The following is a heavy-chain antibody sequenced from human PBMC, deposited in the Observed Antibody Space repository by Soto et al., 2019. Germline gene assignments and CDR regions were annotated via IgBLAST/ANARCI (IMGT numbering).Heavy chain of an antibody. CDR2: INPNSGGT. Sequence: ASVKVSCKASGYTFTGYYMHWVRQAPGQGLEWMGWINPNSGGTNYAQKFQGWVTMTRDTSISTAYMELSRLRSDDTAVYYCARGLPIEYSSSQIDYWGQGTLVTVSS. CDR3: ARGLPIEYSSSQIDY. V-gene: IGHV1-2*04. CDR1: GYTFTGYY. J-gene: IGHJ4*02. D-gene: IGHD6-6*01.